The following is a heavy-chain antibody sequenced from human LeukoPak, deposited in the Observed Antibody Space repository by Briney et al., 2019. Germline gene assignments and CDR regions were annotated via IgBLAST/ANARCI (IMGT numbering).Heavy chain of an antibody. J-gene: IGHJ4*02. CDR1: GFIFSSYG. CDR3: ARDELPDDNSGYAFDC. CDR2: IRYDGSKK. D-gene: IGHD3-22*01. Sequence: GGSLRLSCAASGFIFSSYGMHWVRQAPGKGLEWVAFIRYDGSKKYYADSVKGRFTISRDNSKNTLYLQMNSLRVEDTAVYYCARDELPDDNSGYAFDCWGQGTLVTVSS. V-gene: IGHV3-30*02.